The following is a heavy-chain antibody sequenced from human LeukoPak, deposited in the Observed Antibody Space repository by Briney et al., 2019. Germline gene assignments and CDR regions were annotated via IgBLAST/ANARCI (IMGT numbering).Heavy chain of an antibody. D-gene: IGHD1-14*01. CDR1: GFTFSSTG. CDR2: IRYDGNNK. CDR3: ARTYNPDY. Sequence: PAGSLRFSCTASGFTFSSTGMHWVGQAPGKGLEWVSYIRYDGNNKYCGDSVKGRLTASRDNSKNTLYLQMNSLRVEDTAVYYCARTYNPDYWGQGTLVTVSS. V-gene: IGHV3-30*02. J-gene: IGHJ4*01.